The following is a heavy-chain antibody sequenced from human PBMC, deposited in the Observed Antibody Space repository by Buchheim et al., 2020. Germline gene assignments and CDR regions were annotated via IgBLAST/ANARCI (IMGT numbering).Heavy chain of an antibody. J-gene: IGHJ5*02. CDR1: GGSISNYY. Sequence: QVQLQESGPGLVKPSETLSLTCTVSGGSISNYYWNWIRQPPGKEMEWIGYIYSSGNTNYNPSLKSRVTISIDTSKNQFSLRLSSVTAADTAVYYCARSPRIASRENWFDPWGQGTL. D-gene: IGHD6-13*01. CDR2: IYSSGNT. CDR3: ARSPRIASRENWFDP. V-gene: IGHV4-59*08.